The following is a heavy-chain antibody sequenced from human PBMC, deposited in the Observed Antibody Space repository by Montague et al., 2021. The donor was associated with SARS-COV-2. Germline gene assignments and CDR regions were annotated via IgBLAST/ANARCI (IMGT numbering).Heavy chain of an antibody. CDR1: GDSVSSNTVA. V-gene: IGHV6-1*01. Sequence: CAISGDSVSSNTVAWNWFRQSPSSGLEWLGRTYYRSKWYNDYAVSMQSRVTINPDTSKNQFSLHVNSVTPEDTAVYYCARDSKYSIDYWGQGLLVTVSS. D-gene: IGHD2-21*01. CDR2: TYYRSKWYN. J-gene: IGHJ4*02. CDR3: ARDSKYSIDY.